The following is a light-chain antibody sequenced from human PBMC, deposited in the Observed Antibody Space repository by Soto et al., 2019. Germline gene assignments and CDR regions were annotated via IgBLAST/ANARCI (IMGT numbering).Light chain of an antibody. J-gene: IGKJ1*01. CDR2: AAS. Sequence: DIPMTQSPSSLSASVGDRVTITCRASPSISSDLNWYQQKPGKAPKVLIYAASSLQSGVPSRFSGSGSGTDFTLTISSLQPEDFATYYCRQSYSIPWTFGQGTKVEIK. V-gene: IGKV1-39*01. CDR1: PSISSD. CDR3: RQSYSIPWT.